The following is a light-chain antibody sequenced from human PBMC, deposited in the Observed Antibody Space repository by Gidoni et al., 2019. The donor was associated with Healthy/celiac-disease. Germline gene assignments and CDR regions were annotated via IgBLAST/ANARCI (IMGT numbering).Light chain of an antibody. CDR3: QTWGTGRGV. Sequence: QLVLTQSPSASASLGASVKLTCTLSSGHSTYAIAWHQQQPEKGPRYLMKLNSDGSHSKGDGIPDRFSGSSFGAERYLTISSLQSEDEADYYCQTWGTGRGVFGGGTKLTVL. CDR2: LNSDGSH. CDR1: SGHSTYA. V-gene: IGLV4-69*01. J-gene: IGLJ2*01.